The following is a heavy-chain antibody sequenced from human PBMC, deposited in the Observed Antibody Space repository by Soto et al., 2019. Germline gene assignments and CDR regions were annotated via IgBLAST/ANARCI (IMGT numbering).Heavy chain of an antibody. CDR3: ARGRASGSYYLRDY. V-gene: IGHV1-8*01. Sequence: ASVKVSCKASGDTFTTYDINWVRQATGHGLEWMGWINPNSGNIGYAQSFQGRVTMTRDTAIRTAYMEVSSLRSDDTAVYYCARGRASGSYYLRDYWGQGTLVTSPQ. CDR1: GDTFTTYD. D-gene: IGHD3-10*01. CDR2: INPNSGNI. J-gene: IGHJ4*02.